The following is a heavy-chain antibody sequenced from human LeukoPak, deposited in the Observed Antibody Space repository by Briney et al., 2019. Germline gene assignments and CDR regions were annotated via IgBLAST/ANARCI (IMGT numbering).Heavy chain of an antibody. Sequence: PSETLSLTCTVSGGSISSGGYYWSWIRQHPGKGLEWIGYIYYSGSTYYNPSLKSRVTISVDTSKNQFSLKLSSVTAADTAVYYCARVGAVAGFSLDYWGQGTLVTVSS. V-gene: IGHV4-31*03. D-gene: IGHD6-19*01. CDR3: ARVGAVAGFSLDY. J-gene: IGHJ4*02. CDR1: GGSISSGGYY. CDR2: IYYSGST.